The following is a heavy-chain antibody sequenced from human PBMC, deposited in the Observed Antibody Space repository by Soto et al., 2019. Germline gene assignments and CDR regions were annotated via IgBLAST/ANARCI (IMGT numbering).Heavy chain of an antibody. J-gene: IGHJ5*02. CDR1: GGSISSYY. Sequence: SETLSLTCSVSGGSISSYYWNWIRQTPGKGLEWIGHIYYSGSTSYNPSLESRVTITLDTSKNQFSLRLSSVTAADTAIYYCARDPSGYPPLYHFDPWGHGTQVTVSS. V-gene: IGHV4-59*01. CDR3: ARDPSGYPPLYHFDP. CDR2: IYYSGST. D-gene: IGHD5-12*01.